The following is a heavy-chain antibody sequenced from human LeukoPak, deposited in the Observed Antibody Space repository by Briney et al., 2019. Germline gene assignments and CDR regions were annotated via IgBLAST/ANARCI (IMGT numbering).Heavy chain of an antibody. CDR2: IYYSGST. CDR3: ASVGGGYSYGYYAFDI. D-gene: IGHD5-18*01. V-gene: IGHV4-59*01. Sequence: SETLSLTCTVSGGSISSYYWSWIRQPPGKGLEWIGYIYYSGSTNYNPSLKSRVTIPVDTSKNQFSLKLSSVTAADTAVYYCASVGGGYSYGYYAFDIWGQGTMVTVSS. J-gene: IGHJ3*02. CDR1: GGSISSYY.